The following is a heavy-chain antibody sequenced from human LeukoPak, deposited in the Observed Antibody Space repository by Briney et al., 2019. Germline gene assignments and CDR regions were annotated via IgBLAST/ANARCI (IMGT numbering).Heavy chain of an antibody. D-gene: IGHD3-16*01. CDR3: TRGAGWLIDY. Sequence: ASETLSLTCTVSDDSISDYYRGWIRQPPGKGLEWIGYFYNSGRSTYNPSLKSRVTISADTSKNHFSLKLNSVTTADTAVYYCTRGAGWLIDYWGQGILVTVSS. J-gene: IGHJ4*02. CDR1: DDSISDYY. V-gene: IGHV4-59*01. CDR2: FYNSGRS.